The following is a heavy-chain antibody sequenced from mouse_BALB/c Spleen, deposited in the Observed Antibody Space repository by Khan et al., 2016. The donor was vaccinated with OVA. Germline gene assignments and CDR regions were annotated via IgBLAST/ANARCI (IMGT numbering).Heavy chain of an antibody. CDR2: ISTNYGDA. D-gene: IGHD1-1*01. Sequence: QVQLQQSGTDLVRPGVSVKISCKGPGYTFTEYAMNWVKESHEKSLEWIGVISTNYGDARYNQKFKGKATMTVDKSSSTAYMELARLTSEDSAISYCARDGSRSLFAYWGQGTLVTVSA. CDR1: GYTFTEYA. V-gene: IGHV1S137*01. CDR3: ARDGSRSLFAY. J-gene: IGHJ3*01.